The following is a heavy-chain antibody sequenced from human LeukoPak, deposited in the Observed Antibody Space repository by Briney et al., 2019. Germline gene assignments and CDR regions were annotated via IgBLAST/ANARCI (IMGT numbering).Heavy chain of an antibody. CDR1: GYTFTGYY. CDR3: ARVLKQQGSSAFDI. V-gene: IGHV1-2*06. CDR2: INPNSGGT. Sequence: ASVKVSCKASGYTFTGYYMHWVRLAPGQALEWMGRINPNSGGTNYAQKFQGRVTMTRDTSISTAYMELSRLRSDDTAVYYCARVLKQQGSSAFDIWGQGTMVTVSS. D-gene: IGHD6-13*01. J-gene: IGHJ3*02.